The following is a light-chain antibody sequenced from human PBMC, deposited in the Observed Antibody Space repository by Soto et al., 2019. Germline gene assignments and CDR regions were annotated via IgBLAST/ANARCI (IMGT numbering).Light chain of an antibody. Sequence: EIVMTQSPATPSLSPGERATLSCRVSQSVSSNLAWYQQKPGQAPRLLIYGASTRATGIPDRFSGSGSGTEFTLTISSLQSEDLAVYYCQQYNNWPWTFGQGTKVEI. CDR1: QSVSSN. CDR3: QQYNNWPWT. J-gene: IGKJ1*01. V-gene: IGKV3-15*01. CDR2: GAS.